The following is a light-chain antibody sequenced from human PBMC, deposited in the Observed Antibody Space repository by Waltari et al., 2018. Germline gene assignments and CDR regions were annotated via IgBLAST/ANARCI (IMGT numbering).Light chain of an antibody. Sequence: HSALTQAASVSGSPGQSITISCTGTSSDIGTYDYVSWFQQHPGTAPKLMIYDVRNRPVGVSNRFSGSKAGITASLSISGLLAEDEAYYYCSSYTSSSTWVFGGGTKVTVL. CDR1: SSDIGTYDY. V-gene: IGLV2-14*03. CDR2: DVR. J-gene: IGLJ3*02. CDR3: SSYTSSSTWV.